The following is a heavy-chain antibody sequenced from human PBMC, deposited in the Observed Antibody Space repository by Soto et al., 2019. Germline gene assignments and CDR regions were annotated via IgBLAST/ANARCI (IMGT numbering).Heavy chain of an antibody. CDR2: IHHSGST. D-gene: IGHD6-19*01. V-gene: IGHV4-4*02. CDR3: ARSFGWYAIDQ. J-gene: IGHJ4*02. Sequence: QMQLQESGPGLVKPSETLSLTCAVSSASIISEQRWSWVRQPPGKGLEGFGEIHHSGSTNNNPSLRSRVTMSVDKSKNQFSLNLNSVTAADTAVYYCARSFGWYAIDQWGQGTLVIVSS. CDR1: SASIISEQR.